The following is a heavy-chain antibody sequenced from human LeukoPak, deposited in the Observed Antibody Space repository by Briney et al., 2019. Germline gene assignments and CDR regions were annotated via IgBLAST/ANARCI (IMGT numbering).Heavy chain of an antibody. J-gene: IGHJ6*03. CDR3: AREAELTYYCYYYMDV. CDR2: ISAYNGNT. V-gene: IGHV1-18*01. CDR1: GYTFTSYG. Sequence: ASVKVSCKASGYTFTSYGISWVRQAPGQGLELMVWISAYNGNTNYAQKLQGRVTMTTDTSTSTAYMELRSLRSDDTAVYYCAREAELTYYCYYYMDVWGKGTTVTVSS. D-gene: IGHD1-26*01.